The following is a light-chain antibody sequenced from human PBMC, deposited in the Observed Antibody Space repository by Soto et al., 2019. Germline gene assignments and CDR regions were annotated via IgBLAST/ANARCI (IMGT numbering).Light chain of an antibody. V-gene: IGLV2-18*01. CDR2: EVS. CDR3: SLYTSENAYV. CDR1: STDFVSYNR. Sequence: QSALTQPPSVSGSPGQSVTISCTGTSTDFVSYNRVSWYQQPPGTAPKLMIYEVSKRPSGVPDRFSGSKSGNTASLTISGIQDADEADYYCSLYTSENAYVFGTGTKLTVL. J-gene: IGLJ1*01.